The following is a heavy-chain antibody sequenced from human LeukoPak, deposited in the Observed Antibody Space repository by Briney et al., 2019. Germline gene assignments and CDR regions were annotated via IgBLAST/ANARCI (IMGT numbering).Heavy chain of an antibody. J-gene: IGHJ6*04. Sequence: GGSLRLSCAASGFTLSTYGMHWVRQAPGRGLEWVSYISSSGSTIYYADSVKGRFTFSRANAENSLYLQMNSLRAEDTAVYYCAELGITMTGGVWGKGTTVTISS. V-gene: IGHV3-48*04. CDR3: AELGITMTGGV. CDR2: ISSSGSTI. D-gene: IGHD3-10*02. CDR1: GFTLSTYG.